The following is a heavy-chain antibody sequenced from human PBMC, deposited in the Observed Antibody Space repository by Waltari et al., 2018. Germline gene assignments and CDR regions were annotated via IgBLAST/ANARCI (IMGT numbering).Heavy chain of an antibody. Sequence: QVQLVQSGAEVKKPGSSVKVSCKASRGTFSKYTINWVRQAPGQGLEWMGTIIPILAITKYAQNFQGRVTITADKSTTTAYMELSGLRSEDTAVYYCARHPDTLLEPPASPDADSYTSDLAYWGQGTLVTVSS. CDR3: ARHPDTLLEPPASPDADSYTSDLAY. J-gene: IGHJ4*02. CDR1: RGTFSKYT. CDR2: IIPILAIT. D-gene: IGHD3-9*01. V-gene: IGHV1-69*02.